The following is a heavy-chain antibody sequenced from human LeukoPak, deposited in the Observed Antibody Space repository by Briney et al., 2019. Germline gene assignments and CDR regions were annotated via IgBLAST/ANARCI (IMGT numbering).Heavy chain of an antibody. J-gene: IGHJ4*02. Sequence: SETLSLTCTVSGGSISSYYWSWIRQPPGKGLEWIGYIYYSGSTNYNPSLKSRVTISVDTSKNQFSLKLSSVTAADTAVYYCARGAQNPYNWNYFGYWGQGTLVTVSS. CDR3: ARGAQNPYNWNYFGY. CDR1: GGSISSYY. CDR2: IYYSGST. D-gene: IGHD1-20*01. V-gene: IGHV4-59*01.